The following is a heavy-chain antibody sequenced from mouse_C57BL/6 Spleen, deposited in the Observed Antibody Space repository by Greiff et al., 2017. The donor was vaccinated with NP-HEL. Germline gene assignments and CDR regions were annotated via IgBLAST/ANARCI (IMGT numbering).Heavy chain of an antibody. J-gene: IGHJ4*01. CDR3: ARLGYGSSYGDYAMDY. CDR1: GYAFSSSW. CDR2: IYPGDGDT. V-gene: IGHV1-82*01. Sequence: VQLQQSGPELVKPGASVKISCKASGYAFSSSWMNWVKQRPGKGLEWIGRIYPGDGDTNYNGKFKGKATLTADKSSSTAYMQLSSLTSEDSAVYFCARLGYGSSYGDYAMDYWGQGTSVTVSS. D-gene: IGHD1-1*01.